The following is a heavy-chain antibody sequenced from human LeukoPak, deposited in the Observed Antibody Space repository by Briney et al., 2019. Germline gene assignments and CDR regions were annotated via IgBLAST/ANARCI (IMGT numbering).Heavy chain of an antibody. D-gene: IGHD2-15*01. J-gene: IGHJ5*02. CDR1: GFTFDDYA. Sequence: GGSLRLSCAASGFTFDDYAMHWVRQAPGKGLEWVSGISWNSGSIGYADSVKGRFTISRDNAKNSLYLQMNSLRAEDTAVYYCARDPGSGGSNHWGQGTLVTVSS. CDR2: ISWNSGSI. CDR3: ARDPGSGGSNH. V-gene: IGHV3-9*01.